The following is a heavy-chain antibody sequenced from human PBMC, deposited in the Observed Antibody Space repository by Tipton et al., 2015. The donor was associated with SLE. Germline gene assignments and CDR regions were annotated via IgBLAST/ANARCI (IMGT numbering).Heavy chain of an antibody. V-gene: IGHV4-31*03. CDR3: ATYGAFVYMDV. CDR2: IYHSGDI. CDR1: GVSISSDFDF. Sequence: TLSLTCSVSGVSISSDFDFWSWVRHHPERGLEWIGYIYHSGDIYYNPSLKSRIVMSVDTSKNQFSLKLSSVTAADTAVYYCATYGAFVYMDVWGKGTTVTVSS. J-gene: IGHJ6*03. D-gene: IGHD4-17*01.